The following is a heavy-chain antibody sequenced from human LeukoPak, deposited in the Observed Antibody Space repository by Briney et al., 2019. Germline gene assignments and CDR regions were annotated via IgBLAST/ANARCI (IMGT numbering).Heavy chain of an antibody. J-gene: IGHJ4*02. CDR1: GFTFSRYW. D-gene: IGHD3-10*01. CDR3: ARVGEEGDFDY. CDR2: IKQDGSEK. V-gene: IGHV3-7*01. Sequence: GGSLRLSCAASGFTFSRYWMTWVRQGPGKGLEWVANIKQDGSEKYCVDSVKGRFTISRDNAKNSLYLQMRSLRVEDTAVYYCARVGEEGDFDYWGQGALVTVSS.